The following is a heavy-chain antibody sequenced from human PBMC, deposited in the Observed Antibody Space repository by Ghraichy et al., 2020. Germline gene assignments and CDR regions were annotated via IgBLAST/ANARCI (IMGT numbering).Heavy chain of an antibody. D-gene: IGHD4-17*01. CDR1: GYTFTAYH. V-gene: IGHV1-2*02. J-gene: IGHJ4*02. CDR3: ARLGFDYGDHEYVPFDY. Sequence: ASVKVSCKASGYTFTAYHIHWVRQAPGQGLEWMGRINPNSGATNYAQKFQGRVTMTRDTSTSTAYMEVSRVRSDDTAVYYCARLGFDYGDHEYVPFDYWGQGALVTVFS. CDR2: INPNSGAT.